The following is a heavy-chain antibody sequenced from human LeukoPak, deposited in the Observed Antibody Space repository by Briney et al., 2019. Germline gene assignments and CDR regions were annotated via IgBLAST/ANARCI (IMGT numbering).Heavy chain of an antibody. V-gene: IGHV1-2*02. CDR2: INPNSGGT. CDR1: GYTFTGYY. D-gene: IGHD1-26*01. J-gene: IGHJ4*02. CDR3: ARDLGSRLVGATGY. Sequence: ASVKVSCKASGYTFTGYYMHWVRQAPGQGLERMGWINPNSGGTNYAQKFQGRVTMTRDTSISTAYMELSRLRSDDTAVYYCARDLGSRLVGATGYWGQGTLVTVSS.